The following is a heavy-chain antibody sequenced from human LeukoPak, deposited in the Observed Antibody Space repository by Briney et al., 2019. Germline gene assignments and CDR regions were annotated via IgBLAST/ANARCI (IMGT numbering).Heavy chain of an antibody. D-gene: IGHD7-27*01. CDR3: AASPKLTGVVPAAWG. CDR2: IVVGSGKT. Sequence: GASVKVSCKASGFTFTSSAVQWVRQARGQRLEWIGWIVVGSGKTNYAQKFQERVTITSDMSTSTAYMELSSLRSEDTAVYYCAASPKLTGVVPAAWGWGQGTLVTVSS. V-gene: IGHV1-58*01. J-gene: IGHJ4*02. CDR1: GFTFTSSA.